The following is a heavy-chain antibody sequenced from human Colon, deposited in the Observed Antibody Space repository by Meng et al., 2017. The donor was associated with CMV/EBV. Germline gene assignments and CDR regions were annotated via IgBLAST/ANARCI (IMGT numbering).Heavy chain of an antibody. CDR3: YGAGGGSY. J-gene: IGHJ4*02. Sequence: GESLKISCTASGFTFGSYWMTWVRQAPGKGLEWVANIKEDGVAKSYGDSVKGRFTVSRDTSKNTVYLQVNSLRADDTAVYYCYGAGGGSYWGQGTVVTVSS. V-gene: IGHV3-7*03. CDR2: IKEDGVAK. D-gene: IGHD4/OR15-4a*01. CDR1: GFTFGSYW.